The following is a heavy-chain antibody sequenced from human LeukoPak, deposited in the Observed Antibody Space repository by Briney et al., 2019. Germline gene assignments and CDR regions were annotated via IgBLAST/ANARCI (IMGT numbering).Heavy chain of an antibody. Sequence: GGSLRLSCAASGFTFSSYGMHWVRQAPGKGLEWVAVISYDENNKYYADSVKGRFTISRDNSKNTLYLQMNSLRAEDTAVYYCAKSSDILTGYYGHFEYWGQGTLVTVSS. J-gene: IGHJ4*02. D-gene: IGHD3-9*01. CDR3: AKSSDILTGYYGHFEY. CDR2: ISYDENNK. V-gene: IGHV3-30*18. CDR1: GFTFSSYG.